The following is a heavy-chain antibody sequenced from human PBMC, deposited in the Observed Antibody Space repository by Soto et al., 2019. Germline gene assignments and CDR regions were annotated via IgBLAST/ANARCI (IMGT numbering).Heavy chain of an antibody. CDR2: IYHSGST. J-gene: IGHJ4*02. D-gene: IGHD5-12*01. V-gene: IGHV4-30-2*01. CDR1: GGSISSGGYS. CDR3: AAGGGLPRYY. Sequence: QLQLQESGSGLVKPSQTLSLTCAVSGGSISSGGYSWSWIRQPPGKGLEWIGYIYHSGSTYYNPSIXRXVXIXXDRSKTQFSLKLSSVTAADTAVYYWAAGGGLPRYYWGQGTLVTVSS.